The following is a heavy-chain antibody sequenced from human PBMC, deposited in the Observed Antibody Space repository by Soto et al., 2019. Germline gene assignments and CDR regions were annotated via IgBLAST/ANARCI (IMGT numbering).Heavy chain of an antibody. D-gene: IGHD6-19*01. Sequence: SETLSLTCAVYGGSFSGYYWSWIRQPPGKGLEWIGEINHSGSTNYNPSLRSRVTMSIDTSQEQFSLKLSSVTATDTAVYYCGRHVNLPWAGPGFDPGGRGTRATVS. J-gene: IGHJ5*02. CDR1: GGSFSGYY. CDR2: INHSGST. CDR3: GRHVNLPWAGPGFDP. V-gene: IGHV4-34*01.